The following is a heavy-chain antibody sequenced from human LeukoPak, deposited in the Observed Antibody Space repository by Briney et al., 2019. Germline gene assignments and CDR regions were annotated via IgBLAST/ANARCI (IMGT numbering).Heavy chain of an antibody. CDR2: IWYDGSKK. D-gene: IGHD1-26*01. J-gene: IGHJ6*02. CDR1: GFTFNTYG. V-gene: IGHV3-33*06. CDR3: AKSGSYSYYYALDV. Sequence: PGRSLRLSCAASGFTFNTYGMHWVRQAPGKGLEWVAVIWYDGSKKYYADSVKGRFTISRDNSKNTLYLQMNSLRAEDTAVYYCAKSGSYSYYYALDVWGQGTTVTVSS.